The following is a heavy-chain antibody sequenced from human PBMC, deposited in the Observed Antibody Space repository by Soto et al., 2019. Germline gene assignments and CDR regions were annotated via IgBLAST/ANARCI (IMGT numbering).Heavy chain of an antibody. CDR2: IYPGDSET. V-gene: IGHV5-51*01. CDR1: GYKFTTYW. Sequence: GASLKISCEASGYKFTTYWIGWVRQMPGKGLEWMGIIYPGDSETRYNPSFQGHVTISADKSNNTTYLQWSSLKASDTATYYCARHLGVAVAGTRWYFDLWGRGTLVTVSS. J-gene: IGHJ2*01. D-gene: IGHD6-19*01. CDR3: ARHLGVAVAGTRWYFDL.